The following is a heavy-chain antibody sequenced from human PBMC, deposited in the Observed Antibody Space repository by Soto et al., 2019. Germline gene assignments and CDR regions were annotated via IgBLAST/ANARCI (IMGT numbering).Heavy chain of an antibody. CDR2: ISYDGSNK. CDR1: GFTFSSYG. J-gene: IGHJ5*02. CDR3: AKGGKNGARNWFDP. D-gene: IGHD4-17*01. Sequence: QVQLVESGGGVVQPGRSLRLSCAASGFTFSSYGMHWVRQAPGKGLEWVAVISYDGSNKYYADSVKGRFTISRDNSKNMLYLQMNSLRAEDTAVYYCAKGGKNGARNWFDPWGQGTLVTVSS. V-gene: IGHV3-30*18.